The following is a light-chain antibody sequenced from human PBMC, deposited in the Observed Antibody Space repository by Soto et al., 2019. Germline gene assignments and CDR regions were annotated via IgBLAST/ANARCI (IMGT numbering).Light chain of an antibody. V-gene: IGLV2-14*01. CDR1: SSDVGGYNY. Sequence: QSSLTQPASVSGSPGQSITISSTGTSSDVGGYNYVSWYQQHPGKAPKPMIYEVSNRPSGVSNRFSGSKSGITASLTISGLQAEDEADYYCSSYTSTSTLVFGGGTKLTVL. J-gene: IGLJ2*01. CDR2: EVS. CDR3: SSYTSTSTLV.